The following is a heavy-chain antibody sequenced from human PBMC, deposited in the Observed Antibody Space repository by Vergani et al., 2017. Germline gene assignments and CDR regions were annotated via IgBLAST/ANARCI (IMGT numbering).Heavy chain of an antibody. D-gene: IGHD3-9*01. V-gene: IGHV4-38-2*02. Sequence: QVQLQESGPGLVKPSETLSLTCTVSGYSISSGYYWGWIRQPPGKGLEWIGSIYHSGSTYYNPSLKSRVTISVDTSKNQFSLKLSSVTAADTAVYYCARASSDYDILTGPHRLWYFDLWGRGTLVTVSS. J-gene: IGHJ2*01. CDR1: GYSISSGYY. CDR2: IYHSGST. CDR3: ARASSDYDILTGPHRLWYFDL.